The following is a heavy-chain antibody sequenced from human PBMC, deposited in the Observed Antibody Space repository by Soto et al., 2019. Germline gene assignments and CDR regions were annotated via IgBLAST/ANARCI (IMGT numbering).Heavy chain of an antibody. Sequence: GGSLRLSCAASGFTFSSYGMHWVRQAPGKGLEWVAVIWYDGSNKYYADSVKGRFTISRDNSKNTLYLQMNSLRAEGTAVYYCARGSSGWPADAFDIWGQGTMVTVS. D-gene: IGHD6-19*01. V-gene: IGHV3-33*01. CDR2: IWYDGSNK. J-gene: IGHJ3*02. CDR3: ARGSSGWPADAFDI. CDR1: GFTFSSYG.